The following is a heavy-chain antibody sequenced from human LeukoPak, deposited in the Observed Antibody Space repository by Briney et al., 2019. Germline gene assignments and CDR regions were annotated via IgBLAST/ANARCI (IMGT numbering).Heavy chain of an antibody. J-gene: IGHJ4*02. CDR3: AKSRIHGFGELLD. D-gene: IGHD3-10*01. CDR1: GFTFSSYA. Sequence: GGSLRLSYAASGFTFSSYAMSWVRQAPGKGLEWVSAISGSGGSTYYADSVKGRFTISRDNSKNTLYLQMNSLRAEDTAVYYCAKSRIHGFGELLDWGQGTLVTVSS. CDR2: ISGSGGST. V-gene: IGHV3-23*01.